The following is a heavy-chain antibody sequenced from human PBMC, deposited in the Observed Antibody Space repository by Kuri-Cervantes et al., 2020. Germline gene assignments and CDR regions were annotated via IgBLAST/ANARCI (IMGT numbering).Heavy chain of an antibody. J-gene: IGHJ5*02. V-gene: IGHV2-5*02. CDR2: IYWDDDK. Sequence: SGPTLVKPTQTLTLTCSFSGVSVSNNRMGVGWIRQPPGKALEWLALIYWDDDKRYSPSLRSRLTITKNTSKKQVVLTMTNMDPVDTATYYCAHTLRYLLDWFDPWSQGTLVTVSS. CDR3: AHTLRYLLDWFDP. CDR1: GVSVSNNRMG. D-gene: IGHD3-9*01.